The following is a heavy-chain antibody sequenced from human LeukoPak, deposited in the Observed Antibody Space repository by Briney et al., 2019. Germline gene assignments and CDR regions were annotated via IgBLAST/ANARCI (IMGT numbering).Heavy chain of an antibody. CDR3: ARAAIGAYRFDY. CDR2: IYYSGST. J-gene: IGHJ4*02. V-gene: IGHV4-59*08. CDR1: GGSIRSYY. Sequence: PSETLSLTCTVTGGSIRSYYWNWIRQPPGKGLEWIGFIYYSGSTNYNPSLKSRVAISVDTSKNQFSLKRSSVTAADTAVYYCARAAIGAYRFDYWGQGTLVTVSS. D-gene: IGHD5-12*01.